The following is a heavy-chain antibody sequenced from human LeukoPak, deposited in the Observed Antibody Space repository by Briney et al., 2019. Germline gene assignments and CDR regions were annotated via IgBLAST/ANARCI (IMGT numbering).Heavy chain of an antibody. CDR2: IYSGGST. J-gene: IGHJ4*02. Sequence: PGGSLRVSCAASGFTVRTNYMSWVSQAPGKGVEWVSVIYSGGSTYYADSVKGRFTISRDNSKNTLYLQMKSLRADDTAVYYCAREKNNIVLTSYYFDYWGQGTLVTVSS. CDR1: GFTVRTNY. D-gene: IGHD5-12*01. V-gene: IGHV3-53*01. CDR3: AREKNNIVLTSYYFDY.